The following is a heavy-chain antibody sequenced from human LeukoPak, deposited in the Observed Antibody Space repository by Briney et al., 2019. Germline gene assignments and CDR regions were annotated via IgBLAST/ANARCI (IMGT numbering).Heavy chain of an antibody. CDR3: ATDIVVVPAASVAFDT. CDR1: GFTFSSYS. J-gene: IGHJ3*02. Sequence: PGGSLRLSCAASGFTFSSYSMNWVRQAPGKGLEWVSSISSSSSYIYYADSVKGRFTISRDNAKNSLYLQMNSLRAEDTAVYYCATDIVVVPAASVAFDTWGQGTMVTVSS. V-gene: IGHV3-21*01. CDR2: ISSSSSYI. D-gene: IGHD2-2*01.